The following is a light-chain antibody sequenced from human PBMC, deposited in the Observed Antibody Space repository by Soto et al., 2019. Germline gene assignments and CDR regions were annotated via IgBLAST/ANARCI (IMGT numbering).Light chain of an antibody. CDR1: STDFVTYNR. V-gene: IGLV2-18*01. CDR2: EAS. J-gene: IGLJ1*01. Sequence: QSTRTQPPSLLGSPGQSVTISCTGTSTDFVTYNRVSWYQQPPGTAPKLIVYEASNRPSGVPDRFSGSKSGNTASLTISGLQAADEADYYCSLYTSENTYVFGTGTKVTVL. CDR3: SLYTSENTYV.